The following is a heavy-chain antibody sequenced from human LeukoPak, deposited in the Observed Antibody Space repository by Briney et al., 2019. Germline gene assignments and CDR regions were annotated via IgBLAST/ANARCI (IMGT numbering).Heavy chain of an antibody. J-gene: IGHJ6*02. CDR2: IYHSRST. D-gene: IGHD2-15*01. V-gene: IGHV4-30-2*01. CDR1: GGSISSGGYS. CDR3: ARLRGYCSGGSCYSVATYYYYGMDV. Sequence: SETLSLTCAVSGGSISSGGYSWSWIRQPPGKGLEWIGYIYHSRSTYYNPSLKSRVTISVDTSKNQFSLKLSSVTAADTAVYYCARLRGYCSGGSCYSVATYYYYGMDVWGQGTTVTVSS.